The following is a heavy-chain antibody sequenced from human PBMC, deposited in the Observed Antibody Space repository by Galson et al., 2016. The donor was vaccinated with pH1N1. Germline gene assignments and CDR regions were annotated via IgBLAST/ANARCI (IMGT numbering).Heavy chain of an antibody. V-gene: IGHV3-48*03. CDR1: GFAFSSYE. CDR2: ISRSGSTI. CDR3: ARPAEQQWLVILPFGY. J-gene: IGHJ4*02. D-gene: IGHD6-19*01. Sequence: SLRLSCAASGFAFSSYEMNWVRQAPGKGLEWVSHISRSGSTIHYADSVKGRFTVSRDNAKNLLYLQMNSLRAEDTAVYYCARPAEQQWLVILPFGYWGQGILVTVSS.